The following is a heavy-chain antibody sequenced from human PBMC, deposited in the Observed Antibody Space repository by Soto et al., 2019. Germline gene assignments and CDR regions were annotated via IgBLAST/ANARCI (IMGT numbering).Heavy chain of an antibody. V-gene: IGHV4-30-2*01. J-gene: IGHJ6*02. Sequence: NRSETLSLTCAVSGGSISSGDYSWSWIRQPPGKGLEWIGYIYHSGSTYYNPSLKSRVTISVDGSKNQFSLKLSSVTAADTAVYYCARSREFDYGMDVWGLGTTVTVSS. CDR2: IYHSGST. CDR3: ARSREFDYGMDV. CDR1: GGSISSGDYS.